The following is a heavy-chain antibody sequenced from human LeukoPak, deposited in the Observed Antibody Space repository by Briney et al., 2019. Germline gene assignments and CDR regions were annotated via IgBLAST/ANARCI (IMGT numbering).Heavy chain of an antibody. CDR1: GYTFTGYY. V-gene: IGHV1-2*02. Sequence: ASVKVSCKASGYTFTGYYMHWVRQAPGQGLEWMGWINPNSGGTNYALKFQGRVTMTRDTSISTAYMELSRLRSDDTAVYYCARAYSGSYSRYWGQGTLVTVSS. CDR3: ARAYSGSYSRY. J-gene: IGHJ4*02. D-gene: IGHD1-26*01. CDR2: INPNSGGT.